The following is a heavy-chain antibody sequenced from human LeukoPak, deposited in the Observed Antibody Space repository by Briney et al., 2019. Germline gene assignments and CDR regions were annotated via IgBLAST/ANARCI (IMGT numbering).Heavy chain of an antibody. CDR1: GGTFSSYA. Sequence: GASVKVSCKASGGTFSSYAISWVRQAPGQGLEWMGGIIPIFGTANYAQKFQGRVTITADESTSTAYMELSSLRSEDTAVYYCARSRPTSPWNIAALDYWGQGTLVTVSS. CDR2: IIPIFGTA. D-gene: IGHD6-25*01. J-gene: IGHJ4*02. V-gene: IGHV1-69*13. CDR3: ARSRPTSPWNIAALDY.